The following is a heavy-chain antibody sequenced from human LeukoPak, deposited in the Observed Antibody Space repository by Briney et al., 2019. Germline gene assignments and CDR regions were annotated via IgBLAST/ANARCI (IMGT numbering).Heavy chain of an antibody. Sequence: SVKVSCKASGYTFTGYYMHWVRQAPGQGLEWMGGIIPIFGTANYAQKFQGRVTITADESTSTAYMELSSLRSEDTAVYYCAREGPEMATIKVDWFDPWGQGTLVTVSS. J-gene: IGHJ5*02. CDR3: AREGPEMATIKVDWFDP. D-gene: IGHD5-24*01. V-gene: IGHV1-69*13. CDR1: GYTFTGYY. CDR2: IIPIFGTA.